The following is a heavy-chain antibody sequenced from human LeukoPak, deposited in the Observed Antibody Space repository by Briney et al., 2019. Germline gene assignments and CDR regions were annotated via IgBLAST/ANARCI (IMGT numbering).Heavy chain of an antibody. Sequence: SETLSLTCTVSGGSISSNTYYWNWIRQSPGKGLEWIGSIYYPESTYYNPSLKSRVAISVDPSKNQFSLRLTSVTAADTAVYYCARRHFYASSGQSPYCFDYWGQGTLVTVSS. D-gene: IGHD3-22*01. V-gene: IGHV4-39*01. CDR3: ARRHFYASSGQSPYCFDY. CDR2: IYYPEST. CDR1: GGSISSNTYY. J-gene: IGHJ4*02.